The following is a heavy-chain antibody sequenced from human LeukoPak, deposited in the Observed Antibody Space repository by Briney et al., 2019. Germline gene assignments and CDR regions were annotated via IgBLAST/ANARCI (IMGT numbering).Heavy chain of an antibody. CDR1: GGSISSYY. J-gene: IGHJ3*02. V-gene: IGHV4-59*01. D-gene: IGHD3-10*01. CDR2: IYYSGST. Sequence: SETLSLTCTVSGGSISSYYWSWTRQPPGKALEWIGYIYYSGSTNYNPSLKSRVTISVDTSKKQFSLKLSSVTAADTAVYYCATRSSMVRGVQAFDIWGQGTMVTVSS. CDR3: ATRSSMVRGVQAFDI.